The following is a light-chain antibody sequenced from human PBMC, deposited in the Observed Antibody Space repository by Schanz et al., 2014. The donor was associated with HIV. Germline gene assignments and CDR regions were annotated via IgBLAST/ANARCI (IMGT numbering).Light chain of an antibody. CDR2: SND. V-gene: IGLV1-47*02. J-gene: IGLJ2*01. CDR3: AAWDDSLSGPV. CDR1: SSNIGNNY. Sequence: QSVLTQPPSVSAAPGQKVTISCSGSSSNIGNNYVSWYQHLPGTAPKLLIYSNDQRPSGVPDRFSGSKSGSSASLDISGLQAEDEADYSCAAWDDSLSGPVFGGGTKLTVL.